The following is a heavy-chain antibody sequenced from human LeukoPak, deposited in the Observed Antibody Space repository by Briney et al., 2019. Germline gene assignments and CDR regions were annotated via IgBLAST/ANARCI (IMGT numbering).Heavy chain of an antibody. D-gene: IGHD3-10*01. Sequence: GGSLRLSCAASGFTFSNYAMSWVRQAPGKGLEWVSAISGSGGSTYYADSVKGRFTISRDNSKNTLYLQMNSLRAEDTAVYYCAKDRYYGSGSYYNPPDAFDIWGQGTMVTVSS. CDR1: GFTFSNYA. J-gene: IGHJ3*02. CDR2: ISGSGGST. CDR3: AKDRYYGSGSYYNPPDAFDI. V-gene: IGHV3-23*01.